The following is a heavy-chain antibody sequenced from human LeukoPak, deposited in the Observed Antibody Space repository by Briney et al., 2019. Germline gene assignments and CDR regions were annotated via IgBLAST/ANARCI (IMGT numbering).Heavy chain of an antibody. CDR3: ASIQAWSGYQRAEYFQH. CDR2: IYYSGST. V-gene: IGHV4-39*01. Sequence: SETLSLTXTVSGGSISSSSYYWGWIRQPPGKGLEWIGSIYYSGSTYYNPSLKSRVTISVDTSKNQFSLKLSSVTAADTAVYYCASIQAWSGYQRAEYFQHWGQGTLVTVSS. J-gene: IGHJ1*01. CDR1: GGSISSSSYY. D-gene: IGHD3-3*01.